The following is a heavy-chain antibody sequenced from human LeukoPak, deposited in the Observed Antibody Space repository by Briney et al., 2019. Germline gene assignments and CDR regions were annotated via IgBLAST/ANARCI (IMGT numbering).Heavy chain of an antibody. CDR1: GGSISSGGYY. V-gene: IGHV4-31*03. CDR2: IYYSGST. CDR3: ARDSSSWLDY. Sequence: PSETLSLTCTVSGGSISSGGYYWSWIRQHPGKGLEWIGYIYYSGSTYYNPSLKSRVTISVDTSKNQFSLKLSPVTAADTAVYYCARDSSSWLDYWGQGTLVTVSS. D-gene: IGHD6-13*01. J-gene: IGHJ4*02.